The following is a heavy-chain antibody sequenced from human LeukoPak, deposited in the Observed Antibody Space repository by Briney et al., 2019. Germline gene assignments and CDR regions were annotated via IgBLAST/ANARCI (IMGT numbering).Heavy chain of an antibody. CDR1: GYTLTELS. D-gene: IGHD2-2*01. CDR2: FDPEDGET. Sequence: APVKVSCKVSGYTLTELSMLWVRHAPVKGFERMGGFDPEDGETIYAQKFQGRVTMTEDTSTDTAYMELSSLRSEDTAVYYCATSPPASDWFDPWGQGTLGTVSS. CDR3: ATSPPASDWFDP. V-gene: IGHV1-24*01. J-gene: IGHJ5*02.